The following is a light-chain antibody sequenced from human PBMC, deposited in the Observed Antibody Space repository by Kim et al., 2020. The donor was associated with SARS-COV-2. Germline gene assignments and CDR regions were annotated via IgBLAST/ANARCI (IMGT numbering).Light chain of an antibody. Sequence: APGEGADLICRASQFITSSNLAWYQQKSGQAPRLLIYGTSRMETDIPDRFSGSGSGTDFTLPINKLEPEDSAVYYCQQYGSPPWTFGPGTKVDIK. CDR3: QQYGSPPWT. V-gene: IGKV3-20*01. CDR1: QFITSSN. CDR2: GTS. J-gene: IGKJ1*01.